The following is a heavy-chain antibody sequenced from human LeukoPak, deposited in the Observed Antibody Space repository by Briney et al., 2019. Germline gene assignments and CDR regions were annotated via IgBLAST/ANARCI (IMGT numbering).Heavy chain of an antibody. D-gene: IGHD5-24*01. CDR1: GFTFSSYA. Sequence: PGRSLRLSCAASGFTFSSYAMHWVRQAPGKGLEWVAVISYDGSNKYYADSVKDRFTISRDNSKNTLYLQMNSLRAEDTAVYYSARAGDGPRRGAFDIWGQGTMVTVSS. V-gene: IGHV3-30*04. J-gene: IGHJ3*02. CDR3: ARAGDGPRRGAFDI. CDR2: ISYDGSNK.